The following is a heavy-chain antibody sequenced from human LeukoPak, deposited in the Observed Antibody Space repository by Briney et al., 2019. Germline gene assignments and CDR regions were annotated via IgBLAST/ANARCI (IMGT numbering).Heavy chain of an antibody. Sequence: SQTLSLTCAISGDSVSSKSAAWNWIRQSPSRGLEWLGRTYYMSKWYNDYALSVKSRITLNPDTSKNQFSLQLESVTPEDTAVYYCARSHWNDDNYFDPWGQGTLVTVSS. V-gene: IGHV6-1*01. CDR1: GDSVSSKSAA. D-gene: IGHD1-1*01. CDR2: TYYMSKWYN. CDR3: ARSHWNDDNYFDP. J-gene: IGHJ5*02.